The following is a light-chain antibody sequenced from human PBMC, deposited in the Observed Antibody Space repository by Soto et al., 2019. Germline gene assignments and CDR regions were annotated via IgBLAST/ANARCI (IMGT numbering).Light chain of an antibody. CDR2: TAS. Sequence: DIQMTQSPSSLSASVGDRVTITCRASQSISTYLNWYQQIAGKAPKLLIYTASSLQSGVPSRFSGSGSGTDFTRTISSLQPEDFATYYCQQSYSAPYTFGQGTKLEIK. V-gene: IGKV1-39*01. CDR3: QQSYSAPYT. J-gene: IGKJ2*01. CDR1: QSISTY.